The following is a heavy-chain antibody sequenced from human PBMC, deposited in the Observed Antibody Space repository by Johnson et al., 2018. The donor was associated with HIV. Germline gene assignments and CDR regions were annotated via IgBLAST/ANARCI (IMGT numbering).Heavy chain of an antibody. D-gene: IGHD5-24*01. CDR3: ARGMARIAFDI. CDR1: GFTVRSNY. CDR2: IYSGGDT. V-gene: IGHV3-66*02. J-gene: IGHJ3*02. Sequence: VQLVESGGGVVQPGRSLRLSCEASGFTVRSNYISWVRQAPGKGLEWVSVIYSGGDTYYADSVKGRFTISRDNSKNTLYLQMNSLRAEDTAVYYCARGMARIAFDIWGQGTMVTVSS.